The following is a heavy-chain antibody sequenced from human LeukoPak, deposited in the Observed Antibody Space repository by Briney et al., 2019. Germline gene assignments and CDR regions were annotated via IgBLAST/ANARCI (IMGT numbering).Heavy chain of an antibody. D-gene: IGHD2-15*01. J-gene: IGHJ4*02. CDR3: ARDSLYCSGGSCPIDY. CDR1: AFIFSGHW. V-gene: IGHV4-4*02. Sequence: PGGSLRLSCEGSAFIFSGHWMNWVRQPPGKGLEWIGEIYHSGSTNYNPSLKSRVTISVDKSKNQFSLKLSSVTAADTAVYYCARDSLYCSGGSCPIDYWGQGTLVTVSS. CDR2: IYHSGST.